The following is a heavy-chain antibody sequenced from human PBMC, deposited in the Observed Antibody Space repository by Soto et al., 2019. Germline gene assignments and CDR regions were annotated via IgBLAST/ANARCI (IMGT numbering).Heavy chain of an antibody. V-gene: IGHV4-59*01. Sequence: SETLSLTCTVSGSSISPFYWSWIRQPPGKGLEWIGYIYYTGSTNYNPSLKSRVTLSLGTSRNQFSLKLSSVTAADTAVYYCARVVVFYGNFPNFGYRGPGTLVTV. CDR3: ARVVVFYGNFPNFGY. J-gene: IGHJ4*01. D-gene: IGHD4-17*01. CDR2: IYYTGST. CDR1: GSSISPFY.